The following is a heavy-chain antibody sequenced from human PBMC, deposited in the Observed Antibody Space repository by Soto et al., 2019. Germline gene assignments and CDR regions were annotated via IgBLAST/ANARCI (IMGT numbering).Heavy chain of an antibody. V-gene: IGHV3-30*18. Sequence: LXLSCADSQFTFSGYSMDRVRQAPGKGLEWMAVISYDGSNKYYADSVKGRFTISRDNSKNTLYLQMNSLRAEDTAVYYCAKDADDAFDISAQATMVTV. CDR3: AKDADDAFDI. CDR1: QFTFSGYS. CDR2: ISYDGSNK. J-gene: IGHJ3*02.